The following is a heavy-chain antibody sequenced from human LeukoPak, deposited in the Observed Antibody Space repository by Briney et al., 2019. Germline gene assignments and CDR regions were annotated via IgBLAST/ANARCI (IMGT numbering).Heavy chain of an antibody. CDR2: TYASGTT. CDR1: GGSISVYY. Sequence: SETLSLTCTVSGGSISVYYWSWIRQSAGKGLELIGRTYASGTTNYNPSLQSRLTMSVDTSKNQFSLKLASMTAADTAVYYCARGGSYLDYWGQGTLVTVSS. J-gene: IGHJ4*02. D-gene: IGHD3-16*01. CDR3: ARGGSYLDY. V-gene: IGHV4-4*07.